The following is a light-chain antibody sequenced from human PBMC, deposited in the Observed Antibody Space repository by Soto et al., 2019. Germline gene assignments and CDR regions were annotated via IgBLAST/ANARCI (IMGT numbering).Light chain of an antibody. CDR2: EVS. CDR3: SSYAGTNRV. Sequence: QSVLTQPPSASGSPGQSVTISCTGTSSDVGAYNYASWYQQHPGKAPKVMIYEVSKRPSGVPDRFSGSKSGNTASLTVSGLQAEDEAEYYCSSYAGTNRVFGTGTKVTVL. CDR1: SSDVGAYNY. V-gene: IGLV2-8*01. J-gene: IGLJ1*01.